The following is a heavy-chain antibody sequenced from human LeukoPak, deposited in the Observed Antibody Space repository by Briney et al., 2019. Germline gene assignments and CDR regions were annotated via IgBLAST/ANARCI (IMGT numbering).Heavy chain of an antibody. CDR1: GFTFDDYG. CDR3: ARDGSSHYYYYMDV. J-gene: IGHJ6*03. Sequence: GGYLRRSCAASGFTFDDYGMSWVRQAPGKGLEWVSGINWNGGSTGYADSVKGRFTISRDNAKNSLYLQMNSLRAEDTALYYCARDGSSHYYYYMDVWGKGTTVTVSS. V-gene: IGHV3-20*04. D-gene: IGHD6-6*01. CDR2: INWNGGST.